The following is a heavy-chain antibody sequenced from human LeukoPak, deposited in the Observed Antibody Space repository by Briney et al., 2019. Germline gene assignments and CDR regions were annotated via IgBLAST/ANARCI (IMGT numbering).Heavy chain of an antibody. CDR1: GGSISSYY. CDR2: IYYSGST. CDR3: ARNLVYDYGNFDY. V-gene: IGHV4-59*01. J-gene: IGHJ4*02. Sequence: SETLSLTCTVSGGSISSYYWSWIRQPPGKGLEWIGYIYYSGSTNYNPSLKSRVTISVDTSKNQFSPKLSSVTAADTAVYYCARNLVYDYGNFDYWGQGTLVTVSS. D-gene: IGHD4-17*01.